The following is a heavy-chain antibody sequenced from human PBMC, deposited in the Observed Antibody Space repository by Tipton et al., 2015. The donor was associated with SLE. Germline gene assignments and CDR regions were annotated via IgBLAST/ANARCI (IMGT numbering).Heavy chain of an antibody. CDR1: GYSFTSYW. CDR2: IYPGDSDT. Sequence: QLVQSGAEVKQPGESLKISCKGSGYSFTSYWIGWVRRMPGKGLEWMGIIYPGDSDTRYSPSSQGQVTISADNSSRTANLQWSSLKASDTAMYYCARPSGSSFLGGFDYWGQGTLVTVSS. J-gene: IGHJ4*02. V-gene: IGHV5-51*03. D-gene: IGHD6-13*01. CDR3: ARPSGSSFLGGFDY.